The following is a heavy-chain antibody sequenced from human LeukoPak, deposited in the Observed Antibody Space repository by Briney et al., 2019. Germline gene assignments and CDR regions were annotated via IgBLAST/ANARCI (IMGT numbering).Heavy chain of an antibody. CDR1: GFTFDDYA. Sequence: GGSLRLSCAASGFTFDDYAMHWVRQAPGKGLEWVSGISWNSGSIGYADSVKGRFTISRDNAKNSLYLQMNSLRAEDTAVYYCARGEGITYNWFDPWGQGTLVTVSS. V-gene: IGHV3-9*01. J-gene: IGHJ5*02. D-gene: IGHD3-16*01. CDR2: ISWNSGSI. CDR3: ARGEGITYNWFDP.